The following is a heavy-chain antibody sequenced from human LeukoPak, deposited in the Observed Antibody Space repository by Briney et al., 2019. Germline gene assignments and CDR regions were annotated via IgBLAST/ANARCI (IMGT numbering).Heavy chain of an antibody. J-gene: IGHJ3*02. CDR1: GFTFSSYE. CDR2: ISSSSSYI. V-gene: IGHV3-21*01. D-gene: IGHD2-2*01. CDR3: ARDVTTIVVVPAAIGLGDAFDI. Sequence: GGSLRLSCAASGFTFSSYEMNWVRQAPGKGLEWVSSISSSSSYIYYADSVKGRFTISRDNAKNSLYLQMNSLRAEDTAVYYCARDVTTIVVVPAAIGLGDAFDIWGQGTMVTVSS.